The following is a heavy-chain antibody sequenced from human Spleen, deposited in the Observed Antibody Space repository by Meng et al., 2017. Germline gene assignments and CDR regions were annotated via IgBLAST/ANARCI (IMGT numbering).Heavy chain of an antibody. CDR3: ARSSFSASPYSFGY. CDR1: GGSVSSGDFY. V-gene: IGHV4-61*08. CDR2: IYSSGST. J-gene: IGHJ4*02. Sequence: LPRADPGMVKPSRTLSSTSTGYGGSVSSGDFYWSCPRQPPGKGLEWIRHIYSSGSTNYNPSLKSRVTISTDTSKNQFSLKLSSVTTADTAVYFCARSSFSASPYSFGYWGLGTLVTVSS. D-gene: IGHD3-3*02.